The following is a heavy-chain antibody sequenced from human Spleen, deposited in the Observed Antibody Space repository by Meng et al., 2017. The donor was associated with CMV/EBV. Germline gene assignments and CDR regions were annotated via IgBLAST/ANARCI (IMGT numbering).Heavy chain of an antibody. Sequence: LTCTVYGDSVSGVSYYWTWSRQAPGKGLELIGYIYNSVSTNYNPSLKSRVTISVDTSKNQFSLKLTSVTAADTAVYYCARDQPADYWGQGTLVTVSS. CDR1: GDSVSGVSYY. CDR3: ARDQPADY. V-gene: IGHV4-61*01. CDR2: IYNSVST. J-gene: IGHJ4*02.